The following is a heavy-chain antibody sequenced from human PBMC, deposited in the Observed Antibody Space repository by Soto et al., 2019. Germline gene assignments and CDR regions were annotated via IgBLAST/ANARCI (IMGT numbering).Heavy chain of an antibody. Sequence: LRLSCAASGFTFSGSAMHWVRQASGKGLEWVGRIRSKANSYATAYAASVKGRFTISRDDSKNTAYLQMNSLKTEDTAVYYCTRHPGYSYGTLDFDYWGQGTLVTVSS. CDR2: IRSKANSYAT. J-gene: IGHJ4*02. V-gene: IGHV3-73*01. D-gene: IGHD5-18*01. CDR1: GFTFSGSA. CDR3: TRHPGYSYGTLDFDY.